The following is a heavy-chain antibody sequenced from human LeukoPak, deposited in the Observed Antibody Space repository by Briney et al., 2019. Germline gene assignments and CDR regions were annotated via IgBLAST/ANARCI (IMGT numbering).Heavy chain of an antibody. CDR1: GYTFTSYD. Sequence: ASVKVSCKASGYTFTSYDINWVRQATGQGLEWMGWMNPNSGNTGYAQKFQGRVTMTRNTSISTAYMELSSLRSEDTAVYYCAKISSSWYSDWFDPWGQGTLVTVSS. J-gene: IGHJ5*02. CDR3: AKISSSWYSDWFDP. D-gene: IGHD6-13*01. CDR2: MNPNSGNT. V-gene: IGHV1-8*01.